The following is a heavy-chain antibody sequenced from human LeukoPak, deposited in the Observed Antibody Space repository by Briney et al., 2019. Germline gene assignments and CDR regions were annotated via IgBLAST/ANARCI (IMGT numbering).Heavy chain of an antibody. CDR3: ARRQLRFGHFDY. D-gene: IGHD3-3*01. J-gene: IGHJ4*02. CDR2: ISAYNGNT. V-gene: IGHV1-18*01. CDR1: GYTFTSYG. Sequence: GASVKVSCKASGYTFTSYGISWVRQAPGQGLEWMGWISAYNGNTNYAQKLQGRVTMTTDTSTSTAYMELSSLRSEDTAVYYCARRQLRFGHFDYWGQGTLVTVSS.